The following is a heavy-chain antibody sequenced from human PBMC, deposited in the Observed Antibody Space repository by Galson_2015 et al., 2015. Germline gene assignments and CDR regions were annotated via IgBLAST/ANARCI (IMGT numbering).Heavy chain of an antibody. V-gene: IGHV3-7*01. CDR2: IKNDGSEK. CDR3: ARGRSVDI. J-gene: IGHJ3*02. D-gene: IGHD3-10*01. Sequence: SLRLSCAASGFTFSSYWMSWVRQAPGKGLEWAANIKNDGSEKYYVDSVKGRFTISRDNAKNALYLQTNSLGAEDTAVYYCARGRSVDIWGQGTMVTVSA. CDR1: GFTFSSYW.